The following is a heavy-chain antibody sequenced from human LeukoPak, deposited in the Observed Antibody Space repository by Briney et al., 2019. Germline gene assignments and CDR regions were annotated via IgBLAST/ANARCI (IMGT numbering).Heavy chain of an antibody. CDR1: GGSISSGGYS. Sequence: SQTLSLTCAVSGGSISSGGYSWSWIRQPPGKGLEWLGYTSYSGATYYNPSLKSRITISVDTSKNQFSLKLSSVTAADTAVYYCAREGTAMGSYYFDYWGQGTLVTVSS. D-gene: IGHD5-18*01. V-gene: IGHV4-30-4*07. J-gene: IGHJ4*02. CDR2: TSYSGAT. CDR3: AREGTAMGSYYFDY.